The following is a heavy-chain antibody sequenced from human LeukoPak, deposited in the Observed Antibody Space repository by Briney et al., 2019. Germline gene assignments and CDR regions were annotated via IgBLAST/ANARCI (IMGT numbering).Heavy chain of an antibody. CDR2: ISYDGSNK. D-gene: IGHD4-17*01. Sequence: GGSLRLSCAASGFTFSSYGMHWVRQAPGKGLEWVAVISYDGSNKYYADSVKGRFTISRDNSKNTLYLQMNSLRAEDTAVHYCAKDRTTVTTYYYYYYYGMDVWGQGTPVTVSS. CDR1: GFTFSSYG. J-gene: IGHJ6*02. V-gene: IGHV3-30*18. CDR3: AKDRTTVTTYYYYYYYGMDV.